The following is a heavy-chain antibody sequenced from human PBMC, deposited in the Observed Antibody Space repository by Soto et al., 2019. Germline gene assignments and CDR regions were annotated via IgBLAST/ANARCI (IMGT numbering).Heavy chain of an antibody. CDR2: INPSDDAT. CDR3: ARDLTREGDYYARSGYYLDY. V-gene: IGHV1-46*01. D-gene: IGHD3-22*01. CDR1: GYTFTRYY. Sequence: ASVKVSCKASGYTFTRYYMHWVRQAPGQGLEWMGIINPSDDATSYAEKFQGRLTMTKDTSTSTVYMEMSSLRSEDTAVYYCARDLTREGDYYARSGYYLDYWGQGTLVTVSS. J-gene: IGHJ4*02.